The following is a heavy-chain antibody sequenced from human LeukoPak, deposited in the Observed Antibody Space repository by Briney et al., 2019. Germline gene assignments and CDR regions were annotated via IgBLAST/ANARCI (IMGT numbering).Heavy chain of an antibody. D-gene: IGHD3-22*01. CDR3: AREYFDNSAYHGFDY. J-gene: IGHJ4*02. CDR1: GAIVSKYT. CDR2: IIPIFGTA. Sequence: SVTLCCTASGAIVSKYTISWVRQAPGQGLEWVGRIIPIFGTANYAHKLQGRVTITADRSTGTSYMELNSLRFEDTAIYYCAREYFDNSAYHGFDYWGQGTLVTVSS. V-gene: IGHV1-69*08.